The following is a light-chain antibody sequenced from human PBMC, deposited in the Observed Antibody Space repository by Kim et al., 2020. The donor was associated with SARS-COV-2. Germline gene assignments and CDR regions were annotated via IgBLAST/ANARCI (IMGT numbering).Light chain of an antibody. V-gene: IGKV1-27*01. CDR3: QKYNGAPWK. CDR1: QAITKY. Sequence: GERVTITCRASQAITKYLSWYQQKPGKAPKLLISAASTLQSGVPSRFSGSGSGADFTLTISSLQPEDVATYYCQKYNGAPWKFGQGTKVDSK. CDR2: AAS. J-gene: IGKJ1*01.